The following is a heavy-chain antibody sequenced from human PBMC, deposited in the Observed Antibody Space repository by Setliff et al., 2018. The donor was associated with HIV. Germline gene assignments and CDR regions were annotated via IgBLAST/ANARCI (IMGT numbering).Heavy chain of an antibody. V-gene: IGHV3-7*01. D-gene: IGHD3-22*01. CDR2: IKKDGSDK. CDR3: ARGGLITPFGLLSYYDSSGYFDY. Sequence: GGSLRLSCAASGFTFSNSWMTWVRQAPGKGLEWVANIKKDGSDKFYVDSVKGRFAISRDNAKNSLNLQMNSLRAEDTAVYYCARGGLITPFGLLSYYDSSGYFDYWGQGTLVTVSS. CDR1: GFTFSNSW. J-gene: IGHJ4*02.